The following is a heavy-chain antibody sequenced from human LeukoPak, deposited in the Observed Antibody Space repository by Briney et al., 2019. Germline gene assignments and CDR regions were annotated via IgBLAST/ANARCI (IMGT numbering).Heavy chain of an antibody. V-gene: IGHV3-48*01. CDR3: ARDLYDYVWGSYRYTSDY. CDR1: GFTFGSYS. D-gene: IGHD3-16*02. CDR2: ISSSSSTI. J-gene: IGHJ4*02. Sequence: GGSLRLSCAASGFTFGSYSMNWVRQAPGKGLEWVSYISSSSSTIYYADSVKGRFTISRDNAKNSLYLQMNSLRAEDTAVYYCARDLYDYVWGSYRYTSDYWGQGTLVTVSS.